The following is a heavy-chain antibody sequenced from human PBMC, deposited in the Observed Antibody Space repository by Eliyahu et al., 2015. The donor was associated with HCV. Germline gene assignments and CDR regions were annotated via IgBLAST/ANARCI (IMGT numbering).Heavy chain of an antibody. V-gene: IGHV6-1*01. CDR3: ARESNWNDVFPFDY. Sequence: HACLGRTYYRSKWYNDYAVSVKSRITINPDTSKNQFSLQLNSVTPEDTAVYYCARESNWNDVFPFDYWGQGTLVTVSS. D-gene: IGHD1-1*01. J-gene: IGHJ4*02. CDR2: TYYRSKWYN.